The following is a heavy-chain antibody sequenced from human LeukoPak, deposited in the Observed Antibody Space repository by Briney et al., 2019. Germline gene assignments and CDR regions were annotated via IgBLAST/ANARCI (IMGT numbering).Heavy chain of an antibody. CDR1: GVTVSSNP. J-gene: IGHJ3*02. V-gene: IGHV3-53*01. CDR3: ARGGDYEGDVFDI. CDR2: IYSGGST. D-gene: IGHD4-17*01. Sequence: GGSLRLSCAASGVTVSSNPMSWVRQAPGKGLEWVSVIYSGGSTSYADSVKGRFTISRDSSKNTLYFQLNSLRAEDTAVYYCARGGDYEGDVFDIWGQGIMVTVSS.